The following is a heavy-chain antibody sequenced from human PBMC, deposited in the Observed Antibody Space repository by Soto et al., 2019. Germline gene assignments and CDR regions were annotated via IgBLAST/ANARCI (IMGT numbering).Heavy chain of an antibody. V-gene: IGHV3-23*01. D-gene: IGHD2-21*02. CDR2: ISGAADTT. CDR3: AKDACRMTFRCGPE. Sequence: EVQLLGSGGGLVQPGGSLRLSCAASGFTFSTYTMNWVRQAPGKGLEWVSAISGAADTTDYADSVKGRFTISRDNSKTTLYLQMNSLRAEDTAIYYCAKDACRMTFRCGPEWGQGTLVTVSS. J-gene: IGHJ1*01. CDR1: GFTFSTYT.